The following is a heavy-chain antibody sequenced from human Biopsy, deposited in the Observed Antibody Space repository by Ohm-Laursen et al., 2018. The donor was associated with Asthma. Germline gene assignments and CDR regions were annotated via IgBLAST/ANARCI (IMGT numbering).Heavy chain of an antibody. D-gene: IGHD6-19*01. CDR2: IHYSGST. J-gene: IGHJ5*02. CDR1: GGSIGIYY. V-gene: IGHV4-30-4*08. CDR3: ARACVAASSNWFDP. Sequence: TLSLTCTVSGGSIGIYYWGWIRQPPGKGLAWLGFIHYSGSTSYNPSLKGGVTISVDTSKNQFSLKLSSVTAADTAVYYCARACVAASSNWFDPWGQGTLVTVSS.